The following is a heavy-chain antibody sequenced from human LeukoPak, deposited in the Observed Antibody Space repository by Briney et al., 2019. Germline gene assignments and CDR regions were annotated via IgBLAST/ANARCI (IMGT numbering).Heavy chain of an antibody. D-gene: IGHD6-19*01. J-gene: IGHJ3*02. CDR3: ARGPAVAATRGAFDI. V-gene: IGHV4-34*01. Sequence: PSETLSLTCAVYGESFSNYYWSWIRQPPGKGLEWIGEINHSGSTNYNPSLKSRVTISVDTSKNQFSLKLSSVTAADTAVYYCARGPAVAATRGAFDIWGQGTMVTVSS. CDR1: GESFSNYY. CDR2: INHSGST.